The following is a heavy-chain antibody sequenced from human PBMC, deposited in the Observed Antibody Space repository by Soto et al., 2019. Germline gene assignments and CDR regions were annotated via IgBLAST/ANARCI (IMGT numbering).Heavy chain of an antibody. D-gene: IGHD3-22*01. CDR3: AKHSTDDSSAYSPWFDP. CDR1: YFTFSSYA. J-gene: IGHJ5*02. CDR2: ISGSGGRT. V-gene: IGHV3-23*01. Sequence: GSLRPRGASSYFTFSSYAVIWVRQAPGKGLEWVSAISGSGGRTYYADSVKGRFTISRDNSKNTLYLQMNSLRAEDTAVYYCAKHSTDDSSAYSPWFDPWGQGTLVTVSS.